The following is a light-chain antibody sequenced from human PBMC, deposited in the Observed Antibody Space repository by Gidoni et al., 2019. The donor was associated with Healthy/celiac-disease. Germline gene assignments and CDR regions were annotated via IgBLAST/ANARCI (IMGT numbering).Light chain of an antibody. Sequence: QSALTQPASVSGSPGQSITISCTGPSSDVGGYNYVSWSQQHPGKAPKLMIYEVSNRPSGVSNRFSGSKSGNTASLTISGLQAEDEADYYCSSYTSSSTLVVFGGGTKLTVL. V-gene: IGLV2-14*01. CDR3: SSYTSSSTLVV. J-gene: IGLJ2*01. CDR2: EVS. CDR1: SSDVGGYNY.